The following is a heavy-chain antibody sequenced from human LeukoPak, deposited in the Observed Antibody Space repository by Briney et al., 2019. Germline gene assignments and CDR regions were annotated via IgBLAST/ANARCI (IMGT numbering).Heavy chain of an antibody. D-gene: IGHD3-3*01. Sequence: SETLSLXCTVSGGSISSSSYYWGWIRQPPGKGLEWIGSIYYSGITYYNPSLKSRVTISVDTSKNQFSLKLSSVTAADTAVYYCARLEGTHYDFWSGYYGLDIWGQGTMVTVSS. V-gene: IGHV4-39*01. J-gene: IGHJ3*02. CDR3: ARLEGTHYDFWSGYYGLDI. CDR1: GGSISSSSYY. CDR2: IYYSGIT.